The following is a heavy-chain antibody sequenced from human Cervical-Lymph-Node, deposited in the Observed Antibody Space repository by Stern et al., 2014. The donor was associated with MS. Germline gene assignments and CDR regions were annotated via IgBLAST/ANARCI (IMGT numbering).Heavy chain of an antibody. D-gene: IGHD1-26*01. CDR3: ARSGYYGIDV. V-gene: IGHV4-61*08. Sequence: VQLEESGPGLVRPSETLSLTCTASGDSVSSEDYYWSWIRQSPGKDLEWIGYIYYRGRPNYNPSLKSRLTISIDTSKTQFSLKLISVTAADTAVYYCARSGYYGIDVWGQGTTVIVSS. CDR1: GDSVSSEDYY. J-gene: IGHJ6*02. CDR2: IYYRGRP.